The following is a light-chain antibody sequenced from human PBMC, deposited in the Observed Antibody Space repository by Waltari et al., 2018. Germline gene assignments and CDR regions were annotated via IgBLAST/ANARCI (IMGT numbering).Light chain of an antibody. CDR3: QQYNHYPRT. CDR1: QGINNY. Sequence: DIQMTQSPSSLAASVGDRVTITCRASQGINNYLAWFQHKPGRAPKSLIFDTSTLQSGVPSRFSGFGGGTEFTLTINNLQPEDFATYFCQQYNHYPRTFGPGTKVEIK. CDR2: DTS. J-gene: IGKJ1*01. V-gene: IGKV1-16*01.